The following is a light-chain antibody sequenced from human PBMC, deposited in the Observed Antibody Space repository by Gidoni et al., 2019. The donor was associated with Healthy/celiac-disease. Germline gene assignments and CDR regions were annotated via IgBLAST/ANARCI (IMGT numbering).Light chain of an antibody. Sequence: DIVMTQSPDYLAVPLGERATINCKSSQSVLYSSNNKNYLAWYQQKPGQPTKLLICWASTRESGVPDRFSGSGSGKDITLTISSLQAEDVAVYYCQQYYSTSLTFGGGTKVEIK. CDR2: WAS. CDR3: QQYYSTSLT. J-gene: IGKJ4*01. V-gene: IGKV4-1*01. CDR1: QSVLYSSNNKNY.